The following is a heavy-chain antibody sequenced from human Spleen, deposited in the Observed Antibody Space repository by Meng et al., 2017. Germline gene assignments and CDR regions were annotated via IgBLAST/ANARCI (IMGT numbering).Heavy chain of an antibody. Sequence: SLKISCAASGFTFDDYAMHWVRQAPGKGLEWVSGISWNSGSIGYADSVKGRFTISRDNAKNSLYLQMNSLRAEDTAVYYCAREGWAFDIWGQGTMVTVSS. V-gene: IGHV3-9*01. CDR1: GFTFDDYA. CDR2: ISWNSGSI. J-gene: IGHJ3*02. CDR3: AREGWAFDI.